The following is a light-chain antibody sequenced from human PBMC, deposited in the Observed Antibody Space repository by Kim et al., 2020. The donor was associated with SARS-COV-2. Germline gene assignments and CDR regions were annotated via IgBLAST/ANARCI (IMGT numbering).Light chain of an antibody. CDR3: QQSYTTPRT. CDR1: QIISSH. J-gene: IGKJ4*01. V-gene: IGKV1-39*01. CDR2: AAS. Sequence: AAVGERVTITCRASQIISSHLNWYQQKPGKAPKLLISAASSLQSGVPSRFSGSGSGTEFTLTISSLQPEDFAAYYCQQSYTTPRTFGGGTKVDIK.